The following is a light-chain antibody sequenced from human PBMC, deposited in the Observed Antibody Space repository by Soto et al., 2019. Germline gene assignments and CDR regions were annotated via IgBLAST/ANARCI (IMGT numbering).Light chain of an antibody. CDR2: DAS. V-gene: IGKV3-11*01. CDR3: QQRSNWPPGLT. CDR1: QSVSSY. J-gene: IGKJ4*01. Sequence: EIVLTQSPATLSLSPGERATLSCRASQSVSSYLAWYQQKPGQAPRLLIYDASNRATGIPARFSGSGSGTALTLTISILEPEDFAVYNCQQRSNWPPGLTFGGGTKVEIK.